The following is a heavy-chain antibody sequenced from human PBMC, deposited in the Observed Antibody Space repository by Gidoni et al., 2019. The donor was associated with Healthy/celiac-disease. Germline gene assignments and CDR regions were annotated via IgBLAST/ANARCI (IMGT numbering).Heavy chain of an antibody. CDR3: AKTPAFGGVIVPFDY. CDR2: MSGSGGST. CDR1: GFTFISYA. Sequence: EVQLLESGGGLVQPVGSLRLSCAASGFTFISYAMSWVRQAPGKGREWVSAMSGSGGSTDYADSVKGRFTISRDNSKNTLYLQMNSLRAEDTAVYYCAKTPAFGGVIVPFDYWGQGTLVTVSS. J-gene: IGHJ4*02. D-gene: IGHD3-16*02. V-gene: IGHV3-23*01.